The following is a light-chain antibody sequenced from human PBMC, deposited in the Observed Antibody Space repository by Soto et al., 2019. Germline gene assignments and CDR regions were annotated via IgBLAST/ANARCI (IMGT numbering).Light chain of an antibody. CDR1: QSVKTF. CDR3: QKRSNWPQIT. CDR2: DAY. J-gene: IGKJ5*01. Sequence: EIVLTQSPATLSLSPGQRATLSCMASQSVKTFLVWYQHRPGQAPRVIIYDAYHRASGIPDRFSGSGSGTDFTLTIRRLEPEDAALYYCQKRSNWPQITLGKGKRLEIK. V-gene: IGKV3-11*01.